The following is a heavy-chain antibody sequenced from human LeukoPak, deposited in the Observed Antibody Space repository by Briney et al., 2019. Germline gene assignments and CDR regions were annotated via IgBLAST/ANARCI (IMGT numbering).Heavy chain of an antibody. CDR1: GFTFSSYS. D-gene: IGHD6-13*01. CDR3: AAERGYSSSWYDY. V-gene: IGHV3-48*01. J-gene: IGHJ4*02. CDR2: ISSSSSTI. Sequence: PGGSLRLSCAASGFTFSSYSMNWVRQAPGKGLEWVSYISSSSSTIYYADSVKGRFTISRDNAKNSLYLQMNSLRAEDTAVYYCAAERGYSSSWYDYWGQGTLVTVSS.